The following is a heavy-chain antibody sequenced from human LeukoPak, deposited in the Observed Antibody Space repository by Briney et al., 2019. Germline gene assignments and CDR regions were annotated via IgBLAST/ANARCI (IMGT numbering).Heavy chain of an antibody. V-gene: IGHV3-7*01. J-gene: IGHJ3*02. CDR1: GFTFSSYA. CDR2: IKQDGSEK. D-gene: IGHD6-25*01. CDR3: ARVSGTGAFDI. Sequence: GGSLRLSCAASGFTFSSYAMTWVRQAPGKGLEWVANIKQDGSEKYYVDSVKGRFTISRDNAKNSLYLQMNSLRAEDTAVYYCARVSGTGAFDIWDQGTMVTVSS.